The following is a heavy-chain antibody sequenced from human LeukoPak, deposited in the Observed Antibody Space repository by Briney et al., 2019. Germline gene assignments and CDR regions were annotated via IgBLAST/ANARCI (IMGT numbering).Heavy chain of an antibody. CDR3: ARHGTLGSTTYPLDY. V-gene: IGHV4-59*08. Sequence: PSETLSLTCTVSGGSISSYYWSWIRQAPGQGLELIGNIYYSGSTNYSPSLKSRVTISVDTSKNQFSLKLSSVTAADTAVYYCARHGTLGSTTYPLDYWGQGTLVTVSS. J-gene: IGHJ4*02. CDR2: IYYSGST. CDR1: GGSISSYY. D-gene: IGHD1-26*01.